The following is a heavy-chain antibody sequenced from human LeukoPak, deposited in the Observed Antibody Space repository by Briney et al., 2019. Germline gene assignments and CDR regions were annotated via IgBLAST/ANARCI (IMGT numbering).Heavy chain of an antibody. CDR1: GFTFSSYG. CDR2: IWYDGSNK. Sequence: PGGSLRLSCAASGFTFSSYGMHWVRQAPGKGLEWVAVIWYDGSNKYYADSVKGRFTISRDNSKNTLYLQMNSLRAEDTAVYYCARGGTVVTYYFDYWGQGTLVTVSS. J-gene: IGHJ4*02. D-gene: IGHD4-23*01. CDR3: ARGGTVVTYYFDY. V-gene: IGHV3-33*01.